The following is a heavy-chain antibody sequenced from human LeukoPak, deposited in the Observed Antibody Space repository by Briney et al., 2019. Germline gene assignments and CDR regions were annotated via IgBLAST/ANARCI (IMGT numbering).Heavy chain of an antibody. J-gene: IGHJ4*02. CDR1: GYTFTSYY. V-gene: IGHV1-46*01. CDR3: ARGEAVGAPGDY. Sequence: ASAKVSCRASGYTFTSYYMHWVRQAPGQGLEWMGIINPSGGSTSYAQKFQGRVTMTRDMSTSTVYMELSSLRSEDTAVYYCARGEAVGAPGDYWGQGTLVTVSS. CDR2: INPSGGST. D-gene: IGHD1-26*01.